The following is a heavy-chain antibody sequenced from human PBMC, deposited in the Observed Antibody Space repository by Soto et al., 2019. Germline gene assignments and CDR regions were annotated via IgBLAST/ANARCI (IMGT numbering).Heavy chain of an antibody. CDR1: GFTFSSYA. Sequence: GSLRLSCAASGFTFSSYAMSWVCQAPGKGLEWVSAISGSGGSTYYADSVKGRFTISRDNSKNTLYLQMNSLRAEDTAVYYCATRSSGWYFDYWGQGTLVTVSS. J-gene: IGHJ4*02. V-gene: IGHV3-23*01. CDR3: ATRSSGWYFDY. CDR2: ISGSGGST. D-gene: IGHD6-19*01.